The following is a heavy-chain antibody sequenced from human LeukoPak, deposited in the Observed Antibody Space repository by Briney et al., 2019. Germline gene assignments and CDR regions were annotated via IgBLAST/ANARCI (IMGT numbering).Heavy chain of an antibody. CDR2: IKEDGSEK. Sequence: GGSLRLSCAASGFTFSRYWMTWVRQAPGKGLEWVANIKEDGSEKYYVDSVKGRFTISRDNAKNSLYLQMNSLRAEDTAVYYCARETTYYYDSSGYYPLDYWGQGTLVTVSS. CDR1: GFTFSRYW. J-gene: IGHJ4*02. D-gene: IGHD3-22*01. CDR3: ARETTYYYDSSGYYPLDY. V-gene: IGHV3-7*01.